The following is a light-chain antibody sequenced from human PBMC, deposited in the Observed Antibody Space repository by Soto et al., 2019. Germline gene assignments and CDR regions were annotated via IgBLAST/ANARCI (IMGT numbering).Light chain of an antibody. CDR1: QSVRSNY. J-gene: IGKJ4*01. V-gene: IGKV3-20*01. CDR2: DAS. Sequence: EIVLTQSPDTLSLSPGERATLSCRASQSVRSNYLAWYQQKPGQAPRFLIYDASSRATGIPDRFSGSGSGTDFTLTISRLEPEVFAVYYCPLYSITPLTSVGG. CDR3: PLYSITPLT.